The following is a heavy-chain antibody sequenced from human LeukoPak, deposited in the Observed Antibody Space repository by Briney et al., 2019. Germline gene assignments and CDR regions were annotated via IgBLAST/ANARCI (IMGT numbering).Heavy chain of an antibody. J-gene: IGHJ4*02. Sequence: SETLSLTCTVSGYSISSGYYWGWIRQPPGKGLEWIGSIYHSGSTYYNPSLKSRVTISVDTSKNQFSLKLTSVTAADTAVYYCATLTTVVTAYYFDYWGQGTLVTVSS. CDR1: GYSISSGYY. V-gene: IGHV4-38-2*02. D-gene: IGHD4-23*01. CDR2: IYHSGST. CDR3: ATLTTVVTAYYFDY.